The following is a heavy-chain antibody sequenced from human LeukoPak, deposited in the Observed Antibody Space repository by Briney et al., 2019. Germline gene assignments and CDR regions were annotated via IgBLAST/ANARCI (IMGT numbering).Heavy chain of an antibody. Sequence: GGSLRLSCAASGFTFSSYSMTWVRQAPGKGLEWVSSISSSSSYIYYADSVKGRFTISRDNAKNSLYLQMNSLRAEDTAVYYCASVVLRXVNYWGQGTLVTVS. CDR2: ISSSSSYI. J-gene: IGHJ4*02. CDR1: GFTFSSYS. CDR3: ASVVLRXVNY. D-gene: IGHD3-10*01. V-gene: IGHV3-21*01.